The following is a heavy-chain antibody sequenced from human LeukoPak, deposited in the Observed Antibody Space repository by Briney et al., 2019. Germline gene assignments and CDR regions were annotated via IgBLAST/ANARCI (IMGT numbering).Heavy chain of an antibody. CDR2: ISSSSSYI. J-gene: IGHJ3*02. V-gene: IGHV3-21*01. Sequence: GGSLRLSCTASGFTFSHYSINWVRQAPGKRLEWVSSISSSSSYIYYADSVKGRFNISRDNAKNSLFLQMNSLRAEDTAVYYCAIRVASANDAFDIWGQGTMVTVSS. CDR1: GFTFSHYS. CDR3: AIRVASANDAFDI. D-gene: IGHD6-13*01.